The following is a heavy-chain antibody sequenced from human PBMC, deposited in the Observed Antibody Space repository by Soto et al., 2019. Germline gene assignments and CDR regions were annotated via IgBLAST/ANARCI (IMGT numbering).Heavy chain of an antibody. V-gene: IGHV3-53*01. Sequence: GGSLRLSCAASGFTVSSNYMSWVRQAPGKGLEWVSVIYSGGSTYYADSVKGRFTISRDNSKNTLYLQMNSLRAEDTAVYYCAREGIVVVPAAMPDAFDIWGQGTMVTVSS. CDR2: IYSGGST. CDR3: AREGIVVVPAAMPDAFDI. J-gene: IGHJ3*02. CDR1: GFTVSSNY. D-gene: IGHD2-2*01.